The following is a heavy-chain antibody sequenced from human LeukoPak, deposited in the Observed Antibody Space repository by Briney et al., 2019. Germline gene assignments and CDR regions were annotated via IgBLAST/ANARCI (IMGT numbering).Heavy chain of an antibody. CDR3: ARGGSGSYYGY. D-gene: IGHD1-26*01. J-gene: IGHJ4*02. V-gene: IGHV4-4*07. CDR1: GGSSSSSY. CDR2: IYTSGST. Sequence: SETLSLTCTVSGGSSSSSYWSWIRQPAGKGLEWIGRIYTSGSTNYNPSLKSRVTMSVDTSKNQFSLQLNSVTPEDTAVYYCARGGSGSYYGYWGQGTLVTVSS.